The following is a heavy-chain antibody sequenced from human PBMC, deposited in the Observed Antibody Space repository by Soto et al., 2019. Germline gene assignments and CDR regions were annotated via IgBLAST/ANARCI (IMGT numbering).Heavy chain of an antibody. D-gene: IGHD2-21*02. CDR1: GFTFSSYS. V-gene: IGHV3-21*01. CDR3: ARDGDWRKTPPVYDY. J-gene: IGHJ4*02. Sequence: GGSLRLSCAASGFTFSSYSMNWVRQAPGKGLEWVSSISSSSSYIYYADSVKGRFTISRDNAKNSLYLQMNSLRAEDTAVYYCARDGDWRKTPPVYDYWGQGTLVTVSS. CDR2: ISSSSSYI.